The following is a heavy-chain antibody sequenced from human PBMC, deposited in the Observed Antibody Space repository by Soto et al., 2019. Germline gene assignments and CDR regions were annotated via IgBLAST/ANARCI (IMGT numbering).Heavy chain of an antibody. J-gene: IGHJ4*02. CDR3: AKSRWGSTVKGD. CDR1: GFTFSSYA. D-gene: IGHD4-17*01. Sequence: EVQLLESGGGLVQPGGSLRLSCAASGFTFSSYAMSWVRQAPGKGLEWVAAISGSGGSTYYADSVKGRFTISRDNSKNTLYLQMNSLRAEDTAVYYCAKSRWGSTVKGDWGQGTLVTVSS. CDR2: ISGSGGST. V-gene: IGHV3-23*01.